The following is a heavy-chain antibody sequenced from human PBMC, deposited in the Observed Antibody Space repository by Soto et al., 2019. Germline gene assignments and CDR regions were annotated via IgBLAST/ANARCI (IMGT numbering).Heavy chain of an antibody. CDR3: AKRVIGYCSSNTCDDY. V-gene: IGHV3-30*18. J-gene: IGHJ4*02. CDR1: GFTFSYG. D-gene: IGHD2-2*01. Sequence: VQLLESGGGLIQPGGSLRLSCAASGFTFSYGIHWLRQAPGKGLEWLAYISYDSSNKFYGDSVMARFTISRDNPKNTQCLQMNRVRPQDTAVYYCAKRVIGYCSSNTCDDYWGQGSLVAVSS. CDR2: ISYDSSNK.